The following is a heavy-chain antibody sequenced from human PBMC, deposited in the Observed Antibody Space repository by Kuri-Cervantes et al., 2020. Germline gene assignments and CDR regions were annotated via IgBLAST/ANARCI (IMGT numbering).Heavy chain of an antibody. J-gene: IGHJ3*02. CDR2: ISGGYGST. CDR1: GFTFSTFA. V-gene: IGHV3-23*01. Sequence: GGSLRLSCAASGFTFSTFAKQWARQAPGKGLEWVSTISGGYGSTYHADSVKGRFTISRDNSKNTLYLQMNSLRVEDTAVYYCAKGGWYGAFDIWGQGTMVTVSS. D-gene: IGHD6-19*01. CDR3: AKGGWYGAFDI.